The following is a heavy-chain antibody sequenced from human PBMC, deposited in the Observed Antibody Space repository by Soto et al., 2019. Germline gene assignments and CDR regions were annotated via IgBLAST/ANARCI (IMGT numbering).Heavy chain of an antibody. CDR2: IGTAGDT. J-gene: IGHJ3*02. CDR3: ARVSSATDAFDI. Sequence: QPGGSLRLSCAASGFTFSSYDMHWVRQATGKGLEWVSAIGTAGDTYYPGSVKGRFTISTENAKNSLYLQMNSLRAGDTAVYYCARVSSATDAFDIWGQGTMVTVSS. CDR1: GFTFSSYD. V-gene: IGHV3-13*01.